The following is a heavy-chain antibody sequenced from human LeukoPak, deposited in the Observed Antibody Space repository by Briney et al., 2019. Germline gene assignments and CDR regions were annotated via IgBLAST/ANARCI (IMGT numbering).Heavy chain of an antibody. CDR3: AGAEFGELWPLDY. D-gene: IGHD3-10*01. J-gene: IGHJ4*02. CDR2: ISSSSSTI. V-gene: IGHV3-48*01. CDR1: GFTFSSYS. Sequence: PGGSLRLSCAASGFTFSSYSMNWVRQAPGKGLEWVSYISSSSSTIYHADSVKGRFTISRDNAKNSLYLQMNSLRAEDTAVYYCAGAEFGELWPLDYWGQGTLVTVSS.